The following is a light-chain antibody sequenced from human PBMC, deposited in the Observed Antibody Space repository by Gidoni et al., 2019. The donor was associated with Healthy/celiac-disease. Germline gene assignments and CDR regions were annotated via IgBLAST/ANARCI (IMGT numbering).Light chain of an antibody. Sequence: DIQMTKSPSSLSASVGDRVTITCRASQSIISYLNWYQQKPGKAPKLLIYAASSLQSGVPSRFSGSGSGTDFTLTISSRQPEDFSTYYCQQSYSTPRTFGQGTKVEIK. CDR2: AAS. V-gene: IGKV1-39*01. CDR1: QSIISY. J-gene: IGKJ1*01. CDR3: QQSYSTPRT.